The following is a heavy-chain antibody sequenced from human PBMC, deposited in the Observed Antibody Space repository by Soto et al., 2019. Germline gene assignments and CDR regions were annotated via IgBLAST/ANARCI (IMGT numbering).Heavy chain of an antibody. Sequence: QVQLVQSGAEVKKPGSSVNVSCKASGGTFSSYAINWVRQAPGQGLERMGGIIRIFGTPDYAQRFQGRVTITADESTSTAYMELSSLRSEDTAVYYCARQGSNEYYYYGMDVWGQGTTVTVSS. D-gene: IGHD3-10*01. J-gene: IGHJ6*02. CDR3: ARQGSNEYYYYGMDV. V-gene: IGHV1-69*12. CDR2: IIRIFGTP. CDR1: GGTFSSYA.